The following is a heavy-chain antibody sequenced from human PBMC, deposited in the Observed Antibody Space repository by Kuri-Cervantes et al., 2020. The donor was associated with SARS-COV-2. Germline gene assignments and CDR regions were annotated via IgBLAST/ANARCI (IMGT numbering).Heavy chain of an antibody. CDR1: GFSLNTSGMC. J-gene: IGHJ4*02. CDR3: ARISYDFWSGYHLFDY. Sequence: SGPTLVKPTQTLTLTCTFSGFSLNTSGMCVSWIRQPPGKALEWLARIDWDDDKYYNTFLQTRLSIAKDTSKNQVVLTMTNMDPVDTATYYCARISYDFWSGYHLFDYWGQGTLVTVSS. CDR2: IDWDDDK. D-gene: IGHD3-3*01. V-gene: IGHV2-70*11.